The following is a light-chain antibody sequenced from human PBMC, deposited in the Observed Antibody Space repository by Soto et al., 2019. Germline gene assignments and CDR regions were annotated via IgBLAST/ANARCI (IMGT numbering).Light chain of an antibody. Sequence: DFLLTQSPDSLSVSLGGRATINCRSSQSVFRRTNSKNYLAWYQHKPGQPPNLLISGASNREFGVPDRFSGSGSGTDFTLTISSLEAEDVAVYYCQQYYSPPPTFGGGTKVDIK. J-gene: IGKJ4*01. CDR3: QQYYSPPPT. CDR2: GAS. CDR1: QSVFRRTNSKNY. V-gene: IGKV4-1*01.